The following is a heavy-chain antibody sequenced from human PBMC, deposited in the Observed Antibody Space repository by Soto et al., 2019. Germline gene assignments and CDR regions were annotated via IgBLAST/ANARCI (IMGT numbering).Heavy chain of an antibody. CDR1: GFTFIIHA. D-gene: IGHD6-6*01. J-gene: IGHJ6*03. CDR2: ISGSGGTT. V-gene: IGHV3-23*01. Sequence: EVQLLESGGGLVQPGGSLRLSCAASGFTFIIHAMSWVRQAPGKGLEWVSVISGSGGTTYYADSVKGRFTISRDNSRNTLYLQVSSLRADDTAVYYCAKHSERLAARPYYYYYMDVCGKGTTVTVSS. CDR3: AKHSERLAARPYYYYYMDV.